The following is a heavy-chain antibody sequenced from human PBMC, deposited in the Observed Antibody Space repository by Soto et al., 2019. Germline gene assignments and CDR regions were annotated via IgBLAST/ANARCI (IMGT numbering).Heavy chain of an antibody. CDR2: VFGGGHT. V-gene: IGHV3-53*01. Sequence: ESGGTLIPPGGSLRLSCAASGFTVSHNYMSWVRLAPGKGLEWVSSVFGGGHTTYADSVKGRFSVSRDNSVNTFYLQMTGLRSDDTAVYYCSFQSPLAGWLDPWGQGTLVTVSS. CDR3: SFQSPLAGWLDP. J-gene: IGHJ5*02. CDR1: GFTVSHNY.